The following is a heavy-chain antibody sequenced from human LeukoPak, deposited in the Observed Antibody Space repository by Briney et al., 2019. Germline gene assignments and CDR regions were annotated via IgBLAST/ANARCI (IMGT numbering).Heavy chain of an antibody. CDR1: GRYISSGDYY. Sequence: PSETLSLTCTVSGRYISSGDYYWSWIRQPPGKGLEWIGYIYYSGSTYYNPSLKSRVTISVDTSKNQFSLKLSSVTAADTAVYYCARGSPDWLTAFDIWGQGTMVTVSS. J-gene: IGHJ3*02. D-gene: IGHD3-9*01. V-gene: IGHV4-30-4*01. CDR2: IYYSGST. CDR3: ARGSPDWLTAFDI.